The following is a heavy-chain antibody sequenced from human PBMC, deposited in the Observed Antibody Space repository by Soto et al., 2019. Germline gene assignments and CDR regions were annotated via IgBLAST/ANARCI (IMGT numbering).Heavy chain of an antibody. CDR2: IYYSGST. Sequence: QLQLQESGPGLVKPSETLSLTCTVSGGSISSSSYYWGWIRQPPGKGLEWIGSIYYSGSTYYNPSLKSRITLSVDTSKNQFSLKLSSVTAAHTAVYYCARHLIAARSLDAFDIWGQGTMVTVSS. D-gene: IGHD6-13*01. CDR3: ARHLIAARSLDAFDI. CDR1: GGSISSSSYY. J-gene: IGHJ3*02. V-gene: IGHV4-39*01.